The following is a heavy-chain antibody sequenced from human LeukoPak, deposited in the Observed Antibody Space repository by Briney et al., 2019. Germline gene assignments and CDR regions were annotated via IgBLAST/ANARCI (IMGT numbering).Heavy chain of an antibody. J-gene: IGHJ4*02. CDR1: GFTFSSYW. V-gene: IGHV3-74*01. D-gene: IGHD6-13*01. CDR3: AKDLASSTWRFDF. Sequence: GSLRLSCAASGFTFSSYWMHWVRQAPGKGLVWVSRINSDGSSTSYADSAKGRFTISRDISINTLFLQMSNLRAEDTALYYCAKDLASSTWRFDFWGQGTLVTVSS. CDR2: INSDGSST.